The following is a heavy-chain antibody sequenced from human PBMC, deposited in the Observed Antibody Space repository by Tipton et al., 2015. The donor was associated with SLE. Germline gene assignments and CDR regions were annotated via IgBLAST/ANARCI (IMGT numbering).Heavy chain of an antibody. Sequence: GSLRLSCVASGFRVSGYNMDWVRQTPGKGLEWVATISISGAYISYTDSVRGRFTISKDNAKNSAYLEMNSLRVEDTAVYYCAKGRGGGMSMDVWGQGTTVTVSS. CDR1: GFRVSGYN. J-gene: IGHJ6*02. D-gene: IGHD2-15*01. V-gene: IGHV3-21*01. CDR2: ISISGAYI. CDR3: AKGRGGGMSMDV.